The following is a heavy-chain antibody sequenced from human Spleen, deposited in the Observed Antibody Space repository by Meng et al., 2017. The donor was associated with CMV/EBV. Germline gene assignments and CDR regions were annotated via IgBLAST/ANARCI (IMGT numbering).Heavy chain of an antibody. CDR2: ISPIFGTA. CDR1: GGTFSGKD. D-gene: IGHD6-13*01. V-gene: IGHV1-69*05. J-gene: IGHJ5*02. Sequence: GGTFSGKDISWVRQAPGQGLEWMGGISPIFGTANYAQKFQGRVTITTDESTSTAYMELSSLRSEDTAVYYCARVGSSSWYTGWFDPWGQGTLVTVSS. CDR3: ARVGSSSWYTGWFDP.